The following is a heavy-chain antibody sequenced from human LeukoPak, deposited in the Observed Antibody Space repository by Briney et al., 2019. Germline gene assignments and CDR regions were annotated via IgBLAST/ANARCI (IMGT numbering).Heavy chain of an antibody. Sequence: GGSLRLSCAASGFTFTVYWMSWVRQAPGKGLEWVANIKEDGSEKYYVDSVKGRFTISKDNAKNSLYLQMTSLRAEDTALYYCARDTHLSYAAGFDYWGQGTLVTVSS. CDR2: IKEDGSEK. D-gene: IGHD3-16*01. CDR3: ARDTHLSYAAGFDY. V-gene: IGHV3-7*01. J-gene: IGHJ4*02. CDR1: GFTFTVYW.